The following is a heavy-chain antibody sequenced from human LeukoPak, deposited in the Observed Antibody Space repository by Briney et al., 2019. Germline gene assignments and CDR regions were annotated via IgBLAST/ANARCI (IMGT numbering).Heavy chain of an antibody. J-gene: IGHJ5*02. D-gene: IGHD2-2*01. V-gene: IGHV4-59*01. Sequence: SETLSLTCAVSGGSISSYYWSWIRQPPGKGLEWIGYIYYSGSTNYNPSLKSRVTISVDTSKNQFSLKLSSVTAADTAVYYCARTPIVVVPAAILPWFDPWGQGTLVTVSS. CDR2: IYYSGST. CDR3: ARTPIVVVPAAILPWFDP. CDR1: GGSISSYY.